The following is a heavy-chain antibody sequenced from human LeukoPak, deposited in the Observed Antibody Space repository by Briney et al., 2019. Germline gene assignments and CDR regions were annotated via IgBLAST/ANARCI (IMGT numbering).Heavy chain of an antibody. Sequence: ALVKVSCKASGYRFTNYGINWVRQAPGQGLEWMGWVSGNDGNTKYARKLQGRVTMTTDTSTSTAFMELRSLTSDDTAIYYCARPGSDRTRGWGYFDYWGKGTLVTVSS. D-gene: IGHD3-10*01. CDR2: VSGNDGNT. CDR3: ARPGSDRTRGWGYFDY. V-gene: IGHV1-18*01. CDR1: GYRFTNYG. J-gene: IGHJ4*02.